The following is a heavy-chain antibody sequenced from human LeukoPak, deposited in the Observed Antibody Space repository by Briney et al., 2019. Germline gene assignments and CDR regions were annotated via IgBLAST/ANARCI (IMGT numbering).Heavy chain of an antibody. CDR2: VFHSGST. J-gene: IGHJ4*02. D-gene: IGHD1-26*01. V-gene: IGHV4-39*01. CDR3: ARHFENNEGSGSYGYFDK. Sequence: WDTLPLTCTVSGFSMGRTSYLWHWMRKPPGRGLEGIANVFHSGSTYQNLSHRSRVAISVDKSKFQFSLRLTSVTAADTATYYCARHFENNEGSGSYGYFDKWGQGTLVTVSS. CDR1: GFSMGRTSYL.